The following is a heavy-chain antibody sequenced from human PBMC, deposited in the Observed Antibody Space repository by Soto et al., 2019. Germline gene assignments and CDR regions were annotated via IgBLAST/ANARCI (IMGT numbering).Heavy chain of an antibody. D-gene: IGHD2-2*01. CDR1: GFTFSSYA. CDR2: ISYDGSNK. Sequence: QVQLVESGGGVVQPGRSLRLSCAASGFTFSSYAMHWVRQAPGKGLEWVAVISYDGSNKYYADSVKGRFTISRDNSKNTLYLQMNSLRAEDTAVYYCARDNCSSTSCYPGYYYYYGMDVWGQGTTVTVSS. CDR3: ARDNCSSTSCYPGYYYYYGMDV. J-gene: IGHJ6*02. V-gene: IGHV3-30-3*01.